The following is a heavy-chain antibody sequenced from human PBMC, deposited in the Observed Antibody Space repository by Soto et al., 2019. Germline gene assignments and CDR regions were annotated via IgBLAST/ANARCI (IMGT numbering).Heavy chain of an antibody. V-gene: IGHV3-74*01. CDR1: GCTFNNYL. D-gene: IGHD3-10*01. J-gene: IGHJ4*02. Sequence: EVQLVESGGGLAQPGGSLRLSCAASGCTFNNYLMHWVRQAPGKGLVWVSRINSDGRSTNYVDSVQGRFTISRDNAKNTLYLEMNSLRAEDTAVYYCARESRSGSYVFDYWGQGTLVTVSS. CDR3: ARESRSGSYVFDY. CDR2: INSDGRST.